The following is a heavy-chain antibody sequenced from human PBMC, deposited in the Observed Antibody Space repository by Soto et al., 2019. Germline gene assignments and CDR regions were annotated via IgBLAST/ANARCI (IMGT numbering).Heavy chain of an antibody. V-gene: IGHV4-59*01. D-gene: IGHD3-22*01. CDR3: ARGRYYYDSSGYHPDYYYYGMDV. CDR2: IYYSGST. CDR1: GGSISSYY. J-gene: IGHJ6*01. Sequence: QVQLQESGPGLVKPSETLSLTCTVSGGSISSYYWSWIRQPPGKGLEWIGYIYYSGSTNYNPSLKSRVTISVDTSKNQFSLKLSSVTAADTAVYYCARGRYYYDSSGYHPDYYYYGMDVW.